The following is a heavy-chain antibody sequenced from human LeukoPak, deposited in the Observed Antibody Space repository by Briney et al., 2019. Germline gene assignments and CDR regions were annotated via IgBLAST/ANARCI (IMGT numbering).Heavy chain of an antibody. CDR1: GASISSYD. Sequence: PSETLSLPCTVSGASISSYDWSWLPRPPGKGRECLGYIYGRGSTNYNPSLKSRITISLDTSKDQFSLKLNPVTAADTAVYYCAREDAWGNKPPKGHFDYWGQGALVTVCS. D-gene: IGHD3-16*01. J-gene: IGHJ4*02. CDR2: IYGRGST. CDR3: AREDAWGNKPPKGHFDY. V-gene: IGHV4-59*13.